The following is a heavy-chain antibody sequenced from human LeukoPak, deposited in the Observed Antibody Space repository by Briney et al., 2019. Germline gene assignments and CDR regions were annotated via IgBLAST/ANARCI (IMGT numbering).Heavy chain of an antibody. CDR2: IKEDGREK. J-gene: IGHJ4*02. Sequence: GGSLSLSCAASGFTFSRHWMSWVRQAPGKGLEWVANIKEDGREKKYVDSLKDRFTISRDHTKNSVYLQMSGLRVDDTAIYYCARDKEGGSNDHWGQGTLVTVSS. V-gene: IGHV3-7*01. CDR1: GFTFSRHW. CDR3: ARDKEGGSNDH. D-gene: IGHD2-15*01.